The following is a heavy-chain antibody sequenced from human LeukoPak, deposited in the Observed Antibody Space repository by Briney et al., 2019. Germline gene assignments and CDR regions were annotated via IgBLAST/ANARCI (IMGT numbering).Heavy chain of an antibody. CDR3: AGGSGSMDV. CDR1: GGSFSGYY. V-gene: IGHV4-34*01. CDR2: INHSGST. D-gene: IGHD3-10*01. Sequence: SETLSLTCAVYGGSFSGYYWSWIRQPPGRGLEWIGEINHSGSTNYNPSLKSRVTISVDTSKNQFSLKLSSVTAADAAVYYCAGGSGSMDVWGKGTTVTVSS. J-gene: IGHJ6*04.